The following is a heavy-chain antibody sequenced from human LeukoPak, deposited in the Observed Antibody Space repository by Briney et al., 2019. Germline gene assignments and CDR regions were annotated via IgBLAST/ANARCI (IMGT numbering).Heavy chain of an antibody. CDR3: ARGRPTVTTAIYYYYGMDV. Sequence: ASVKVSCKASGYTFTSYGISWVRQAPGQGLEWMGWISAYNGNTNYAQKFQGRVTITADKSTSTAYMELSSLRSEDTAVYYCARGRPTVTTAIYYYYGMDVWGQGTTVTVSS. CDR1: GYTFTSYG. D-gene: IGHD4-17*01. V-gene: IGHV1-18*01. CDR2: ISAYNGNT. J-gene: IGHJ6*02.